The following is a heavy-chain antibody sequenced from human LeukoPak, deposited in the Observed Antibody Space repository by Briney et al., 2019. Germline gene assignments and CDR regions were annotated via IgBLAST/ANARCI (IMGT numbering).Heavy chain of an antibody. CDR3: AKDQNSWPTSFDS. CDR2: ISSRGGTT. V-gene: IGHV3-23*01. D-gene: IGHD4-23*01. CDR1: AFTFSTYA. Sequence: AESLRLSCAASAFTFSTYAVNCVRQAPGKGREWVSAISSRGGTTYYTDSVKGRFSISRDNSKNTLYVRMNSLRSEDAAVYYCAKDQNSWPTSFDSWGEGPGVTVSA. J-gene: IGHJ4*02.